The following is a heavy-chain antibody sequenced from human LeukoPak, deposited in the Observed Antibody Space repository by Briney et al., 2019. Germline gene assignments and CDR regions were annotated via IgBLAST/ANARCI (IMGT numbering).Heavy chain of an antibody. V-gene: IGHV1-69*05. CDR1: GGTFSSYA. J-gene: IGHJ6*03. D-gene: IGHD1-7*01. CDR3: AREGTGTTPHPYYYYYMDV. Sequence: SVKVSCKASGGTFSSYAISWVRQAPGQGLEWMGRIIPIFRTANYAQKFQGRVTITTDESTSTAYMELSSLRSEDTAVYYCAREGTGTTPHPYYYYYMDVWGKGTTVTVSS. CDR2: IIPIFRTA.